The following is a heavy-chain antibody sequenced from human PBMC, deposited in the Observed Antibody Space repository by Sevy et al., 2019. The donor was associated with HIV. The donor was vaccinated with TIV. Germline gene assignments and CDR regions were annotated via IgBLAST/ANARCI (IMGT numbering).Heavy chain of an antibody. CDR3: AKGMYRFEYGSLDY. J-gene: IGHJ4*02. CDR1: GFTFSSYA. CDR2: ISGSGGST. D-gene: IGHD6-6*01. Sequence: GGSLRLSCAASGFTFSSYAMSWVRQAPGKGLEWVSAISGSGGSTYYADSVKGRFTISRDNSKNTLYLQMNSLRAEDTAVYYCAKGMYRFEYGSLDYWGQGTLVTVSS. V-gene: IGHV3-23*01.